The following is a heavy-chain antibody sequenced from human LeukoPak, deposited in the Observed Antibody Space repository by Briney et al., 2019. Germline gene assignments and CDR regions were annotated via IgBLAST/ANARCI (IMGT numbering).Heavy chain of an antibody. Sequence: PSETLSLTCAVYGGSFSGYYWSWIRQPPGKGLEWIGEINHSGSTNYNPSLKSRVTISVDTSKNQFSLKLSSVTAADTAVHYCARVSRTDYDFWSGYYTFSWFDPWGQGTLVTVSS. CDR2: INHSGST. V-gene: IGHV4-34*01. J-gene: IGHJ5*02. CDR3: ARVSRTDYDFWSGYYTFSWFDP. D-gene: IGHD3-3*01. CDR1: GGSFSGYY.